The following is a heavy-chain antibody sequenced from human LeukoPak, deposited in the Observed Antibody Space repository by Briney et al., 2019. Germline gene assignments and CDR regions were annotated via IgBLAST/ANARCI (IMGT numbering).Heavy chain of an antibody. CDR2: IWYDGSNK. V-gene: IGHV3-33*01. Sequence: PGGSLRLSCAASGFTFSSYGMHWVRQAPGKGLEWVAVIWYDGSNKYYADSVKGRFTISRDNSKNTLYLQMNSLRAEDTAVYYCARGNGSGWYLDYWGQGTLATVSS. CDR3: ARGNGSGWYLDY. CDR1: GFTFSSYG. D-gene: IGHD6-19*01. J-gene: IGHJ4*02.